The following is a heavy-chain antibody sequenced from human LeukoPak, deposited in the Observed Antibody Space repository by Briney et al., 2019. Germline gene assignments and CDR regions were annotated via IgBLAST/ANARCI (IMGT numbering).Heavy chain of an antibody. CDR1: GFIFSNHA. Sequence: GRSLRLSCEASGFIFSNHAMYWVRQFPGKGLEWVALISYDGSNKYFADSVKGRFTISRDNSKNTLYLQMHSLRAEDTAVYYCAKDNVAAAGRYFDYWGQGTLVTVSS. V-gene: IGHV3-30*18. J-gene: IGHJ4*02. D-gene: IGHD6-13*01. CDR2: ISYDGSNK. CDR3: AKDNVAAAGRYFDY.